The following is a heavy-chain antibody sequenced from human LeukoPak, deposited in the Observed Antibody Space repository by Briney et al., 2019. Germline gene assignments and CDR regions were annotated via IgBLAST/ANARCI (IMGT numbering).Heavy chain of an antibody. CDR1: GFAFSSYA. Sequence: PGGSLRLSCAASGFAFSSYAMNWVRQAPGKGLEWVSYISSSGSTIYYADSVKGRFTISRDNAKNSLYLQMNSLRAEDTAVYYCARDRDSSGYYYVSLRGFYDAFDIWGQGTMVTVSS. J-gene: IGHJ3*02. V-gene: IGHV3-48*03. CDR3: ARDRDSSGYYYVSLRGFYDAFDI. D-gene: IGHD3-22*01. CDR2: ISSSGSTI.